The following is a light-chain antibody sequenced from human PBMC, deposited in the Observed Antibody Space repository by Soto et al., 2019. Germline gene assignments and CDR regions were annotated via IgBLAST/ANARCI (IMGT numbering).Light chain of an antibody. CDR2: DVS. J-gene: IGLJ1*01. CDR3: SSYTSSSTLL. V-gene: IGLV2-14*01. Sequence: QSALTQPASVSGSPGQSITISCTGTSSDVGGYNYVSWYQQHPGKAPKLMIYDVSNRPSGVSNRFSGSKSGNTASLTISELQAEDEADYYCSSYTSSSTLLFGTGTKVTVL. CDR1: SSDVGGYNY.